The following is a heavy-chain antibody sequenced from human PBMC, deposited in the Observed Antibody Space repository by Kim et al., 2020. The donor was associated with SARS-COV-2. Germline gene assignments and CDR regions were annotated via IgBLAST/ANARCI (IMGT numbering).Heavy chain of an antibody. CDR2: IKSKTDGGTT. CDR1: GFTFSNAW. Sequence: GGSLRLSCAASGFTFSNAWMSWVRQAPGKGLEWVGRIKSKTDGGTTDYAAPVKGRFTISRDDSKNTLYLQMNSLKTEDTAVYYCTTDFYGSGSPLFDYWGQGTLVTVSS. CDR3: TTDFYGSGSPLFDY. D-gene: IGHD3-10*01. V-gene: IGHV3-15*01. J-gene: IGHJ4*02.